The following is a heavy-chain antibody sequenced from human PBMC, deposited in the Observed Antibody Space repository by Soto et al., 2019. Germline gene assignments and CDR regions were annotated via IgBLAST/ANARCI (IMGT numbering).Heavy chain of an antibody. CDR3: ARWWMYDPRFDP. D-gene: IGHD2-8*01. CDR1: GGSISSGDYS. CDR2: IYHSGST. Sequence: QLQLQESGSGLVKPSQTLSLTCAVSGGSISSGDYSWSWIRQPPGKGLEWIGYIYHSGSTYYNPSLKSRVTISVDRSKNQCSLKLSSVTAADTAVYYCARWWMYDPRFDPWGQGTLVTVSS. V-gene: IGHV4-30-2*01. J-gene: IGHJ5*02.